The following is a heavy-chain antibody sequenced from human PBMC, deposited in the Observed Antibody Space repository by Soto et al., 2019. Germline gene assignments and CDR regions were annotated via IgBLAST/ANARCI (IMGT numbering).Heavy chain of an antibody. Sequence: VQLVQSGAEVKKPGSSVKISCKASGDSFSSFAVTWVRQAPGQGLEWMGGIIPNFDTPKYAQKFQGRVTIIADKSTSTPYMQLSSLRSEDTAVYYCARPYYDSSGYYLWYFEYWGQGTLVTVSS. CDR3: ARPYYDSSGYYLWYFEY. CDR2: IIPNFDTP. CDR1: GDSFSSFA. J-gene: IGHJ4*02. V-gene: IGHV1-69*06. D-gene: IGHD3-22*01.